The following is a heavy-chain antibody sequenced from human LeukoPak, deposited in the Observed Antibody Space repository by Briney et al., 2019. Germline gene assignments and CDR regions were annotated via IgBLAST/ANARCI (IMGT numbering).Heavy chain of an antibody. CDR3: ARDLEYCSGEPCSFHGMAV. CDR1: VFPYYRFD. CDR2: ESLWGSNI. V-gene: IGHV3-30*04. J-gene: IGHJ6*02. Sequence: GGSLRLPCAVSVFPYYRFDMHCVRRARGEGLESLAAESLWGSNIHSADSVERRFHVSRDNSRYIMYLQMNSLRPEDTAVYYCARDLEYCSGEPCSFHGMAVWGQGTTVIVSS. D-gene: IGHD2-15*01.